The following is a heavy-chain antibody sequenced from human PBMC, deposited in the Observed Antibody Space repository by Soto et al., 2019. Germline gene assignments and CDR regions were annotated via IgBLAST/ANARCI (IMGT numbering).Heavy chain of an antibody. D-gene: IGHD2-15*01. CDR2: IIPIFGTA. V-gene: IGHV1-69*01. J-gene: IGHJ4*02. Sequence: QVQLVQSGAEVKKPGSSVKVSCKASGGTFSSYAISWVRQAPGQGLEWMGGIIPIFGTANYAQKFQGRVTINADESTSTAYMELSSLRSEDTAVYYCASSDIVVVVAAEYYFDYWGQGTLVTVSS. CDR1: GGTFSSYA. CDR3: ASSDIVVVVAAEYYFDY.